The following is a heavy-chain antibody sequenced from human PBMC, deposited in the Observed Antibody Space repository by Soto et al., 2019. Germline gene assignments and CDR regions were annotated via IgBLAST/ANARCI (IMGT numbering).Heavy chain of an antibody. Sequence: ASVKVSCKASGGTFSSYAISWVRQAPGQGLEWMGGIIPIFGTANYAQKFQGRVTITADESTGTAYMERGSLRSEDTAVYYCASGQAGIAPARDYYYGRDVGGQGTTVTVPS. CDR2: IIPIFGTA. J-gene: IGHJ6*02. CDR3: ASGQAGIAPARDYYYGRDV. V-gene: IGHV1-69*13. D-gene: IGHD6-13*01. CDR1: GGTFSSYA.